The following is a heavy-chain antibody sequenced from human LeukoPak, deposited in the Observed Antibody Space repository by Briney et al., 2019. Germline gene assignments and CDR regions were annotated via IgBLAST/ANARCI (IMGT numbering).Heavy chain of an antibody. V-gene: IGHV1-18*01. J-gene: IGHJ6*03. Sequence: ASVKVSCKASGYTFTSYGISWVRQAAGHGLEWMGWISAYIGITNYAQKLQGRVTMTTDTSTSTAYMELRSLRSDDTAVYYCARDQVYYYGSGSYQLSYMDVWGKGTTVTVSS. CDR2: ISAYIGIT. CDR1: GYTFTSYG. CDR3: ARDQVYYYGSGSYQLSYMDV. D-gene: IGHD3-10*01.